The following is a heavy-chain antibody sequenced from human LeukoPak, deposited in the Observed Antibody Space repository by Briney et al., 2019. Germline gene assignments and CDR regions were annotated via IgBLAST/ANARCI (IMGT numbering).Heavy chain of an antibody. CDR1: GYTFTGYY. J-gene: IGHJ3*02. CDR2: INPNSGGT. CDR3: AIRDGYNHDAFDI. Sequence: ASVKVSCKASGYTFTGYYMHWVRQAPGQGLEWMGWINPNSGGTNYAQKFQGRVTMTRDTSISTAYMEPSRLRSDDTAMYYCAIRDGYNHDAFDIWGQGTMVTVSS. D-gene: IGHD5-24*01. V-gene: IGHV1-2*02.